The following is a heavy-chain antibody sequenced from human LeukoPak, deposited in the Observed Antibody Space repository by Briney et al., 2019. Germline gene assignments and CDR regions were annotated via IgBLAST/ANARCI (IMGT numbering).Heavy chain of an antibody. J-gene: IGHJ4*02. CDR1: GGSISSSSYY. CDR3: ASFDSLELPDY. D-gene: IGHD1-7*01. V-gene: IGHV4-39*07. CDR2: INHSGST. Sequence: PSETLSLTCTVSGGSISSSSYYWGWIRQPPGKGLEWIGEINHSGSTNYNPSLKSRVTISVDTSKNQFSLKLSSVTAADTAVYYCASFDSLELPDYWGQGTLVTVSS.